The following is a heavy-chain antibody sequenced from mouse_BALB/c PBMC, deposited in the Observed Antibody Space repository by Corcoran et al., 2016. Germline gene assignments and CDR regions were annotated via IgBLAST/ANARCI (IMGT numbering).Heavy chain of an antibody. V-gene: IGHV1-26*01. CDR1: GYTFTDYY. J-gene: IGHJ3*01. Sequence: EVKLQQSRPEMVKPGASVKLSCNASGYTFTDYYMTWVKQSHGKSLEWMGDIKPKDGGTSYNQKVKGKATLTVDKSSSTAYMQLNSLTSEDSAVYYCARGGFAYWGQGTLVTVSA. CDR2: IKPKDGGT. CDR3: ARGGFAY.